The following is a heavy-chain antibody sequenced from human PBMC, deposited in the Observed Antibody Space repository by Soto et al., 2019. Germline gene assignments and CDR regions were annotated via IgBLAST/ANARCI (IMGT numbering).Heavy chain of an antibody. D-gene: IGHD2-15*01. CDR2: IKQDGSEK. CDR1: GFTFRSYA. V-gene: IGHV3-7*01. J-gene: IGHJ6*02. Sequence: GSLRLSCAASGFTFRSYAMHWVRQAPGKGLEWVANIKQDGSEKYYVDSVKGRFTISRDNAKNSLYLQMNSLRVEDTAVYYCARYVEGYCSGGSCYSHGYYYGMDVWGQGTTVTVSS. CDR3: ARYVEGYCSGGSCYSHGYYYGMDV.